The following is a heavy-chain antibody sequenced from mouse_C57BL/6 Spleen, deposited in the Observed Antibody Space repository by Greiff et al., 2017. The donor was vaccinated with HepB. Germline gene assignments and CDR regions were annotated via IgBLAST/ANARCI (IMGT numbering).Heavy chain of an antibody. J-gene: IGHJ3*01. D-gene: IGHD2-1*01. CDR2: ISYDGSN. CDR1: GYSITSGYY. Sequence: EVQLQESGPGLVKPSQSLSLTCSVTGYSITSGYYWNWIRQFPGNKLEWMGYISYDGSNNYNPSLKNRISITRDTSKNQFFLKLNSVTTEDTATYYCASTNYVAWFAYWGQGTLVTVSA. V-gene: IGHV3-6*01. CDR3: ASTNYVAWFAY.